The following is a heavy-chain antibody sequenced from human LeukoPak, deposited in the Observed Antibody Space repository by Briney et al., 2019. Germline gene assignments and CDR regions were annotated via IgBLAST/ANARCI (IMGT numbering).Heavy chain of an antibody. Sequence: GGSLRLSCAASGFTFSNYDMHWVRQAPGKGLEWVAVISYDGSNKYYADSVKGRFTISRDNSKNTLSLQMNSLRAEDTAVYYCAKPEYDYVWGSYRPCYFDSWGQGTLVTVSS. CDR3: AKPEYDYVWGSYRPCYFDS. V-gene: IGHV3-30*18. D-gene: IGHD3-16*02. J-gene: IGHJ4*02. CDR2: ISYDGSNK. CDR1: GFTFSNYD.